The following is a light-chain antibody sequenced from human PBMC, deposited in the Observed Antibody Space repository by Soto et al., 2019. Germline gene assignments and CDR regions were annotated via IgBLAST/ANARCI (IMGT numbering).Light chain of an antibody. J-gene: IGKJ4*01. Sequence: DFQMTQSPSSLSASVGGRVTITCRASQDINNFLAWFQQKPGKAPKPLIYSASSLQDGVPSRFSGSGSGTHFTLTISSLQPEDFATYFCLQYVRLPATFGVGNRV. V-gene: IGKV1-16*01. CDR3: LQYVRLPAT. CDR1: QDINNF. CDR2: SAS.